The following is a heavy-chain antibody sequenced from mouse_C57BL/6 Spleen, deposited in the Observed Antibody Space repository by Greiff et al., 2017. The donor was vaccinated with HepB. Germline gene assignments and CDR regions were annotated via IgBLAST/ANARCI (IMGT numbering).Heavy chain of an antibody. J-gene: IGHJ3*01. V-gene: IGHV1-72*01. Sequence: QVQLKQPGAELVKPGASVKLSCKASGYTFTSYWMHWVKQRPGRGLEWIGRIDPNSGGTKYNEKFKSKATLTVDKASSTAYMQLSSLTSEDSAVYECSRGGIHYGNYSWLAYWGQGTLVTVSA. CDR2: IDPNSGGT. D-gene: IGHD2-1*01. CDR1: GYTFTSYW. CDR3: SRGGIHYGNYSWLAY.